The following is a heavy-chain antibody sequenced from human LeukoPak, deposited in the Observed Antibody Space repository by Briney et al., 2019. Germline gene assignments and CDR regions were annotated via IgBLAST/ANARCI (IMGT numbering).Heavy chain of an antibody. V-gene: IGHV4-38-2*02. D-gene: IGHD5-18*01. CDR2: IYHSGST. Sequence: SETLSLTCTVSGYSISSGYYWSWIRPPPGKGLEWIGNIYHSGSTYYNPSLKRRVTISVDTSKNQFSLKLSSVTAADTAVYYCARDYVDTAMALTPHFDYWGQGTLVTVSS. J-gene: IGHJ4*02. CDR1: GYSISSGYY. CDR3: ARDYVDTAMALTPHFDY.